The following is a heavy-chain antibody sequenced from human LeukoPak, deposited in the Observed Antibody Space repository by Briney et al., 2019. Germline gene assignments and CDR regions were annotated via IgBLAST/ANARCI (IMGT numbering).Heavy chain of an antibody. D-gene: IGHD3-3*01. CDR1: GGSISSYH. CDR3: ARNVDDFWSGYFTY. CDR2: IYYSGST. J-gene: IGHJ4*02. V-gene: IGHV4-59*01. Sequence: SETLSLTCTVSGGSISSYHWSWIRQPPGKGLEWIGYIYYSGSTNYNPSLKSRVTISVDTSKNQFSLKLSSVTAADTAVYYCARNVDDFWSGYFTYWGQGTLVTVSS.